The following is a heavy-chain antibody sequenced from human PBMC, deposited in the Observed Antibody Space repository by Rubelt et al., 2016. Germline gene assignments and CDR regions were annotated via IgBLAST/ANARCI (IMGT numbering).Heavy chain of an antibody. CDR1: GYKFTSYG. J-gene: IGHJ6*02. Sequence: GKKPGASVIVSCKTSGYKFTSYGISWVRQAPGQGLEWTGWISAYNGNTNYAQKFQGRVTMTTDTSTSTAYMELRSLRSDDTAVYYCARGNDYDGMDVWGQGTTVTVSS. CDR2: ISAYNGNT. V-gene: IGHV1-18*01. CDR3: ARGNDYDGMDV.